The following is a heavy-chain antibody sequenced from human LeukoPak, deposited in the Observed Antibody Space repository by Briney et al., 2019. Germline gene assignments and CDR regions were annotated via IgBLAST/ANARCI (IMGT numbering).Heavy chain of an antibody. D-gene: IGHD4-11*01. Sequence: PGGSLRLSCAASGFTFDDYAMHWVRQAPGKGLEWVSGISWNSGSIGYADSVKGRFTISRDNAKNSLYLQMNSLRAEDMALYYCAKDTLTHYSNYLFDYWGQGTLVTVSS. CDR2: ISWNSGSI. CDR1: GFTFDDYA. V-gene: IGHV3-9*03. CDR3: AKDTLTHYSNYLFDY. J-gene: IGHJ4*02.